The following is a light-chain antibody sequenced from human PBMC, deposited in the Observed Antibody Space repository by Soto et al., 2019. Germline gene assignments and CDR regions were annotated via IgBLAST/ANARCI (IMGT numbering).Light chain of an antibody. CDR1: SSDVGGYNY. V-gene: IGLV2-14*01. CDR3: SSYTSNNTYV. Sequence: QSALTQPASVSGSPGQSVTISCTGTSSDVGGYNYVSWYQQHPGKAPQLMIYDVSTRPSGVSNRFSGSKSGNTASLTISGLQADDEADYYCSSYTSNNTYVFGTGTKLTVL. J-gene: IGLJ1*01. CDR2: DVS.